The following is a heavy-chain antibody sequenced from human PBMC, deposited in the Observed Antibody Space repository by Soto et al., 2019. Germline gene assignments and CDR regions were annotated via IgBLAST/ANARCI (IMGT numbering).Heavy chain of an antibody. D-gene: IGHD3-3*01. CDR3: ARGPNYYDFWSGYPEYNWFDP. CDR2: ISYDGSNK. Sequence: GSLRLSCAASGFTFSSYAMHWVRQAPGKGLEWVAVISYDGSNKYYADSVKGRFTISRDNSKNTLYLQMNSLRAEDTAVYYCARGPNYYDFWSGYPEYNWFDPWGQGTLVTVSS. CDR1: GFTFSSYA. V-gene: IGHV3-30-3*01. J-gene: IGHJ5*02.